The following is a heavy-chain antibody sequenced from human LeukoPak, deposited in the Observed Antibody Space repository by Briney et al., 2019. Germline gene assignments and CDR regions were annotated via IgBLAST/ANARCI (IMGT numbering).Heavy chain of an antibody. D-gene: IGHD1-1*01. V-gene: IGHV4-39*01. Sequence: PSETLSLTCTVSGGSISSSSYYWGWIRQPPGKGLEWIGSIYYSGSTYYNPSLKSRVTISVDTSKNQFSLELSSVTAADTAVYYCARHGVQLTSIDYWGQGTLVTVSS. CDR3: ARHGVQLTSIDY. CDR1: GGSISSSSYY. CDR2: IYYSGST. J-gene: IGHJ4*02.